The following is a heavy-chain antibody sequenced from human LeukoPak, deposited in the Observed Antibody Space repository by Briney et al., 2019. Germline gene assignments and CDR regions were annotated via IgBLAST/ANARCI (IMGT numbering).Heavy chain of an antibody. CDR2: IYYSGST. V-gene: IGHV4-61*05. CDR1: GGSISSSSYY. J-gene: IGHJ6*03. D-gene: IGHD5-12*01. CDR3: ARMRWWRSGYDWGGANYYYYYMDI. Sequence: NPSETLSLTCTVSGGSISSSSYYWSWIRQPPGKGLEWIGYIYYSGSTNYNPSLKSRVTISVDTSKNQFSLKLSSVTAADTAVYYCARMRWWRSGYDWGGANYYYYYMDIWGKGTTVTVSS.